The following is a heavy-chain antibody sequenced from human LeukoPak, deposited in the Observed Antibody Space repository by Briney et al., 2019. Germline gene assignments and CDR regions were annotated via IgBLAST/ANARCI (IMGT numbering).Heavy chain of an antibody. V-gene: IGHV3-48*04. CDR3: ARPHPRTVFGVFSYYYGMDV. CDR2: ISSGSNTI. D-gene: IGHD3-3*01. J-gene: IGHJ6*02. CDR1: GFTFSSYS. Sequence: GGSLRLSCVASGFTFSSYSMNWVRQAPGKGLEWVSYISSGSNTIYYADSVKGRFIISRDNAKNSLYLQMNSLRAEDTAVYYCARPHPRTVFGVFSYYYGMDVWGQGTTVTVSS.